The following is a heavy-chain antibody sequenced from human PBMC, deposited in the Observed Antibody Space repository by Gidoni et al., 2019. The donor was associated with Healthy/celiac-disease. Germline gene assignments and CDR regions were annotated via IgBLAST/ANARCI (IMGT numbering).Heavy chain of an antibody. CDR1: GGTFSSYA. CDR3: ARHSITIFGVVPPAPTQNWFDP. Sequence: QVPLVQSGAEVKMPGSSVKVSCKASGGTFSSYAISCVRQAPGQGLEWMGGIIPIFGTANYAQKFQGRVTITADESTSTAYMELSSLRSEDTAVYYCARHSITIFGVVPPAPTQNWFDPWGQGTLVTVSS. V-gene: IGHV1-69*01. J-gene: IGHJ5*02. D-gene: IGHD3-3*01. CDR2: IIPIFGTA.